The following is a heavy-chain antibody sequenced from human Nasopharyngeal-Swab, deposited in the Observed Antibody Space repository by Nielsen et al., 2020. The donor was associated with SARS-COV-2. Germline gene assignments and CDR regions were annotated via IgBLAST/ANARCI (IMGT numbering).Heavy chain of an antibody. Sequence: WIRQHPGKGLEWIGEINHSGSTNYNPSLKSRVTISVDTSKNQFSLKLSSVTAADTAVYYCARDKVTVDYYYGMDVWGQGTTVTVSS. CDR2: INHSGST. V-gene: IGHV4-34*13. J-gene: IGHJ6*02. D-gene: IGHD4-23*01. CDR3: ARDKVTVDYYYGMDV.